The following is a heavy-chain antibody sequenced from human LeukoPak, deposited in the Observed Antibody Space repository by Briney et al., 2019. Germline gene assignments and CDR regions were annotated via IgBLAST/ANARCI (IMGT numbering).Heavy chain of an antibody. CDR3: ARAQAAAELYYYYYGMDV. D-gene: IGHD6-13*01. CDR2: IYYSGST. Sequence: SETLSLTCTVSGGSISSYYWSWIRQPPGKGLEWIGYIYYSGSTNYNPSLKSRVTISVDTSKNQFSLKLSSVTAADTAVYYCARAQAAAELYYYYYGMDVWGQGTTVTVSS. J-gene: IGHJ6*02. CDR1: GGSISSYY. V-gene: IGHV4-59*01.